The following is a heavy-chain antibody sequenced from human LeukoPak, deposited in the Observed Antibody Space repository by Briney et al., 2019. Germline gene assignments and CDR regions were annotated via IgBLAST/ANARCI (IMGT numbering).Heavy chain of an antibody. CDR2: IKQDGSEK. CDR1: GFTFSSYW. Sequence: GGSLRLSCAASGFTFSSYWMSWVRQAPGKGLEWVAHIKQDGSEKYYVDSVKGRFTISRDNAKNSLYLQMNSLRAEDTAVYYCARVSRRVTMIVVVINHAFDIWGQGTMVTVSS. V-gene: IGHV3-7*01. D-gene: IGHD3-22*01. CDR3: ARVSRRVTMIVVVINHAFDI. J-gene: IGHJ3*02.